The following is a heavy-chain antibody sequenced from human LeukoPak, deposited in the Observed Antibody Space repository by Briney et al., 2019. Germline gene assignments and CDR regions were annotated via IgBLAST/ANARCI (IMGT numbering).Heavy chain of an antibody. CDR2: INPNSGGT. J-gene: IGHJ4*02. V-gene: IGHV1-2*02. CDR3: AREMTTIENDY. Sequence: GASVKVSCKASGYTFTDYYIHWVRQAPGQGLEWMGRINPNSGGTDYARKFQGRVTMTRDTSISTAYMELSRLRSDDTAVYYCAREMTTIENDYWGQGTLVTVSS. CDR1: GYTFTDYY. D-gene: IGHD5-24*01.